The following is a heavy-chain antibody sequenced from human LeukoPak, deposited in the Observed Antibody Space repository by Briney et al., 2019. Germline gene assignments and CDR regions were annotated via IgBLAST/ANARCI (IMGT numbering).Heavy chain of an antibody. CDR1: GYTSTSYY. J-gene: IGHJ3*02. CDR2: INPSGGST. V-gene: IGHV1-46*01. D-gene: IGHD3-16*01. CDR3: ASGVWGSPYNDAFDI. Sequence: ASVKVSCKASGYTSTSYYMHWVRQAPGQGLEWMGIINPSGGSTSYAQKFQGRVTMTRDMSTSTVYMELSSLRSEDTAVYYCASGVWGSPYNDAFDIWGQGTMVTVSS.